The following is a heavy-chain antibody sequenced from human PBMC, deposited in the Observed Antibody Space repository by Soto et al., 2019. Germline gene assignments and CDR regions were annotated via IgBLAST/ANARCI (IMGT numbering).Heavy chain of an antibody. D-gene: IGHD3-10*02. CDR1: GYTFTSYA. CDR2: INAGNGNT. V-gene: IGHV1-3*01. CDR3: ASSSITMFPYGMDV. Sequence: QVQLVQSGAEVKKPGASVKVSCKASGYTFTSYAMHWVRQAPGQRLAWMGWINAGNGNTKYSQKFQGRVTITRDTSASTAYMELSSLISEDTSVYYCASSSITMFPYGMDVWGQGTTVTVYS. J-gene: IGHJ6*02.